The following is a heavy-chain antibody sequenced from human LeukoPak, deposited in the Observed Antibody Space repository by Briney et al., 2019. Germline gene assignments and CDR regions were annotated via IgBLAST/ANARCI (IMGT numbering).Heavy chain of an antibody. CDR3: VRGRPNRSIWFQGDAFDI. CDR1: GFTFSSYA. D-gene: IGHD6-13*01. J-gene: IGHJ3*02. V-gene: IGHV3-23*01. Sequence: GGSLRLSCAASGFTFSSYAMSWVRQAPGKGLEWVSAISGSGGSTYYADSVKGRFTISRDNSKNTLYLQMNSLTAGDTAVYYCVRGRPNRSIWFQGDAFDIWGQGTMVTVSS. CDR2: ISGSGGST.